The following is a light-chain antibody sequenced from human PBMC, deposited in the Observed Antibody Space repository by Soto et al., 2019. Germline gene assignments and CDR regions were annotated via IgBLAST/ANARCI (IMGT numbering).Light chain of an antibody. V-gene: IGKV1-5*01. CDR2: DAS. CDR3: QQYNSYSLYI. Sequence: DIQMTQSPSTLSASVGDRVTITCRASQSVSSWLAWYQQKPGKAPNLLIYDASSLESGVPLRFSGSGSGTEFTLTISSLQPDDFATYYCQQYNSYSLYIFGQGTQLEIK. CDR1: QSVSSW. J-gene: IGKJ2*01.